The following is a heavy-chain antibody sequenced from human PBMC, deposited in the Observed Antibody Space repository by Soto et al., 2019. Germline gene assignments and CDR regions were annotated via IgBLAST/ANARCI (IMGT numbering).Heavy chain of an antibody. J-gene: IGHJ3*01. CDR3: AKDHFNGKGVFDGFDV. V-gene: IGHV3-23*01. D-gene: IGHD2-8*01. Sequence: PGGSLRLSGAACGFTFISYAISWVRQAPWKGLEWVSAISGSGVSTYYADSVKGRFTISRDNSKNMLFLQMNSLRAGDTAVYYCAKDHFNGKGVFDGFDVWGHRKMVAVSS. CDR2: ISGSGVST. CDR1: GFTFISYA.